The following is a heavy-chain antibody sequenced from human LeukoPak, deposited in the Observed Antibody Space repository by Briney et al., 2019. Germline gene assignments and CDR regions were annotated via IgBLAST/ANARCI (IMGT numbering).Heavy chain of an antibody. J-gene: IGHJ6*03. Sequence: ASVKVSCKTSGYTFTGYYMHWVRQAPGQGLEWMGKINPSGGSTTYAQKFQGRVTMTRDTSTSTVYMELSSLRSDDTAVYYCARGVRYYYDSSGSAVNYYYYMDVWGKGTTVTISS. D-gene: IGHD3-22*01. CDR2: INPSGGST. V-gene: IGHV1-46*01. CDR1: GYTFTGYY. CDR3: ARGVRYYYDSSGSAVNYYYYMDV.